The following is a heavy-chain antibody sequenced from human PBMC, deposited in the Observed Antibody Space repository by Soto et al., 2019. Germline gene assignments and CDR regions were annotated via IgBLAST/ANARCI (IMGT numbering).Heavy chain of an antibody. Sequence: SETLSLTCTVSGGSISSGDYYWSWIRQPPGKGLEWIGYIYYSGSTYYNPSLKSRVTISVDTPKNQFSLKLSSVTAADTAVYYCATQRPDGSRLDPLGQGTLLTVSS. CDR3: ATQRPDGSRLDP. J-gene: IGHJ5*01. CDR2: IYYSGST. V-gene: IGHV4-30-4*01. D-gene: IGHD6-13*01. CDR1: GGSISSGDYY.